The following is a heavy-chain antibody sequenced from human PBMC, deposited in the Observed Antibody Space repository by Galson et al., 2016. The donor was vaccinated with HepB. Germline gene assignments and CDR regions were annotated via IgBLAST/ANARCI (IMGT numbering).Heavy chain of an antibody. Sequence: TLSLTCAVSGGSISSGTYYWGWIRQPPGKGLEWIGTIYSGGRTYYNPSLMSRLTISVDTSKNQFSLRLSSVTAADTAVYYCARHGRTAAVEFDYWGQGTLVTVSS. V-gene: IGHV4-39*01. CDR1: GGSISSGTYY. CDR2: IYSGGRT. D-gene: IGHD6-13*01. CDR3: ARHGRTAAVEFDY. J-gene: IGHJ4*02.